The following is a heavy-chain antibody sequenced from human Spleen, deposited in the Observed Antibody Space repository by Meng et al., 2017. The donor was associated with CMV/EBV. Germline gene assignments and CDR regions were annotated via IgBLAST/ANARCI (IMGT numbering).Heavy chain of an antibody. D-gene: IGHD3-3*01. V-gene: IGHV4-59*01. CDR2: IYYSGNT. J-gene: IGHJ2*01. CDR3: ARSFFDFSSGYSPYWYLDV. Sequence: SETLSLTCAVYGGSLSCDYWSWIRQPPGKGLEWLGYIYYSGNTNYNTSLKGRVTMSVDTSKDQFSLRLTSVTAADTAIYYCARSFFDFSSGYSPYWYLDVWGRGTLVTVSS. CDR1: GGSLSCDY.